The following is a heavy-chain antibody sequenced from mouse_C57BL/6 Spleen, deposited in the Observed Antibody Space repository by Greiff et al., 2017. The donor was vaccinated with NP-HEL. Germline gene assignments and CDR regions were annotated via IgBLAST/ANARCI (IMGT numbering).Heavy chain of an antibody. V-gene: IGHV1-26*01. Sequence: EVQLQQSGPELVKPGASVKISCKASGYTFTDYYMNWVKQSHGKSLEWIGDINPNNGGTSYNQKFKGKATLTVDKSSSTAYMELRSLTSEDSAVYYGARGGMVTTRVAWCAYWGQGTLVTVAA. CDR2: INPNNGGT. J-gene: IGHJ3*01. CDR1: GYTFTDYY. D-gene: IGHD2-2*01. CDR3: ARGGMVTTRVAWCAY.